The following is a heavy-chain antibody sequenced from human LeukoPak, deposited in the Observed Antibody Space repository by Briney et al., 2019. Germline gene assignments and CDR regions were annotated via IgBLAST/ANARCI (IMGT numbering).Heavy chain of an antibody. D-gene: IGHD3-10*01. Sequence: GGSLRLSCAASLFTFSSYAMTWVRQAPGKGLEWVSTINPSGGDTYYADSVRGRFTISRDNSKKTLYLQIDSLRAEDTAVYYCAKAYNYGSVSYYSFFDNWGQGTLVTVSS. V-gene: IGHV3-23*01. CDR2: INPSGGDT. CDR1: LFTFSSYA. CDR3: AKAYNYGSVSYYSFFDN. J-gene: IGHJ4*02.